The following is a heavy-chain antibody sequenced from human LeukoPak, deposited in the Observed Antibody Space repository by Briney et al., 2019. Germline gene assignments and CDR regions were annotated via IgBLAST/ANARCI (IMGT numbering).Heavy chain of an antibody. D-gene: IGHD6-19*01. CDR2: ISSSSSTI. CDR3: ANEAVAGIEGRDY. CDR1: GFTFSSYS. V-gene: IGHV3-48*01. J-gene: IGHJ4*02. Sequence: PGGSLRLSCAASGFTFSSYSMNWVRQAPGKGLEWVSYISSSSSTIYYADSVKGRFTISRDNSKNTLYLQMNSLRAEDTAVYYCANEAVAGIEGRDYWGQGTLVTVSS.